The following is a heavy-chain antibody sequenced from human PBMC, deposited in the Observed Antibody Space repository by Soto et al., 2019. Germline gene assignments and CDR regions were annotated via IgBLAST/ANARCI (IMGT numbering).Heavy chain of an antibody. D-gene: IGHD3-3*01. CDR1: GYTFTSYY. CDR3: ARDTNYDFWSGYWAQAYGMDF. Sequence: ASVKVSCKASGYTFTSYYMHWVRQAPGQGLEWMGIINPSGGSTSYAQKFQGRVTMTRDTSTSTVYMELSSLRSEDTAVYYCARDTNYDFWSGYWAQAYGMDFWGQGTTVTVSS. V-gene: IGHV1-46*01. CDR2: INPSGGST. J-gene: IGHJ6*02.